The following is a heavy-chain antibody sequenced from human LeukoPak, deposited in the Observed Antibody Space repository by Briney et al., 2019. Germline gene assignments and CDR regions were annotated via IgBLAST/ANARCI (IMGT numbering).Heavy chain of an antibody. D-gene: IGHD2-15*01. CDR1: GYTFTGYY. CDR3: ASSIVVVAARTDAFDI. Sequence: ASVKVSCKASGYTFTGYYMHWVRQAPGQGLEWMGRIIPIFGTANYAQKFQGRVTITTDESTSTAYMELSSLRSEDTAVYYCASSIVVVAARTDAFDIWGQGTMVTVSS. V-gene: IGHV1-69*05. CDR2: IIPIFGTA. J-gene: IGHJ3*02.